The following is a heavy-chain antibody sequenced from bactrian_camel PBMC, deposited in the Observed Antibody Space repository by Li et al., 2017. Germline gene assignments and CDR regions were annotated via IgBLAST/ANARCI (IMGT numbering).Heavy chain of an antibody. CDR1: GFTFSNYA. CDR2: LNNVGEAT. Sequence: VQLVESGGGLVQPGDSLTLSCVASGFTFSNYAMTWVCQVPGKGLEWVSKLNNVGEATAYADSVKGRFTMSRDNAKNMLYLTLNSLKTEDTAMYYCVPSPTIGWVRNVSPEGQGTQVTVS. V-gene: IGHV3S40*01. J-gene: IGHJ4*01. D-gene: IGHD5*01.